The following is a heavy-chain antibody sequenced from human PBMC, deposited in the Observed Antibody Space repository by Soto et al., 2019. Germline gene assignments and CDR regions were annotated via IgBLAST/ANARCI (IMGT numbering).Heavy chain of an antibody. J-gene: IGHJ4*02. CDR3: ARDRAVSARGSFDY. Sequence: QVQLQESGPGLVEPSGTLSLTCAVSGGSVSSTNWWSWVRQPPGKGLEWIGEIYHSGSTYYNPSLESRVTISVDKAKNQFSLRLSSVTAAVTAVYFCARDRAVSARGSFDYWGQGTLVTVSS. CDR1: GGSVSSTNW. D-gene: IGHD6-19*01. CDR2: IYHSGST. V-gene: IGHV4-4*02.